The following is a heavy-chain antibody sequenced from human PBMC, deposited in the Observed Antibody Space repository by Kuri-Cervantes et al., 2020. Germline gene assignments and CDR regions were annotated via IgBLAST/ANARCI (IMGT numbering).Heavy chain of an antibody. V-gene: IGHV1-69*06. J-gene: IGHJ4*02. CDR3: ARGLRRDCSGGSCLYYFDY. D-gene: IGHD2-15*01. CDR2: IIPIFGTT. CDR1: GYTFTYRY. Sequence: SVKVSCKASGYTFTYRYLHWVRQAPGQGLEWMGGIIPIFGTTKYAQKFQGRVTITADKSTSTAYMELSSLRSEDTAVYYCARGLRRDCSGGSCLYYFDYWGQGTLVTVSS.